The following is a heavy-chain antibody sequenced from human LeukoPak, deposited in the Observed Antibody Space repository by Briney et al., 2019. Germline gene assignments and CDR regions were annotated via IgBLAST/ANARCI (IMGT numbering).Heavy chain of an antibody. D-gene: IGHD3-10*01. CDR1: GDSLSNYY. J-gene: IGHJ4*02. CDR2: IYYTGSP. CDR3: ARLRDYGSGTFYNDY. V-gene: IGHV4-59*08. Sequence: SETPSLTCSVSGDSLSNYYWTWMRQPPGKGLEWVGYIYYTGSPNYNPSLKSRVTISVDTSKNQFSLKLSSVTAADTAVYYCARLRDYGSGTFYNDYWGQGTLVTVSS.